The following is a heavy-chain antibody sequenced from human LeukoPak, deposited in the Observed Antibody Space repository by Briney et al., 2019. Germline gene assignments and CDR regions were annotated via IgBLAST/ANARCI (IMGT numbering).Heavy chain of an antibody. D-gene: IGHD6-19*01. V-gene: IGHV3-30*02. J-gene: IGHJ4*02. CDR3: AKKGYSFGWRDSYYFDY. Sequence: GGSLRLSCAASGFTFSDYGMHWVRQAPGKGLEWVAFLRSDGSNKYYADSVKGRFTISRDNSKNTLYLQMNSPRAEDTAVYYCAKKGYSFGWRDSYYFDYWGQGTLVTVSS. CDR1: GFTFSDYG. CDR2: LRSDGSNK.